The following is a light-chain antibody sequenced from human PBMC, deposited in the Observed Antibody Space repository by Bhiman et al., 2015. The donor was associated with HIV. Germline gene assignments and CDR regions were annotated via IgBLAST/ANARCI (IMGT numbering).Light chain of an antibody. CDR1: KLGDKY. CDR3: QAWDSSTGGV. Sequence: SYELTQPPSVSVSPGQTATITCSGDKLGDKYVCWYQQKPGQSPVVVIYQDNKRPSGIPERISGSNSGNTATLTISGTQAMDEADYYCQAWDSSTGGVFGTGTKVTVL. CDR2: QDN. J-gene: IGLJ1*01. V-gene: IGLV3-1*01.